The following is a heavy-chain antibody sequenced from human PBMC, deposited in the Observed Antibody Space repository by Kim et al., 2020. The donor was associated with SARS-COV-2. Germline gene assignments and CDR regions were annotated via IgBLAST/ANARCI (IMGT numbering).Heavy chain of an antibody. Sequence: QKLQGRVTMTTDTSTSTAYMELRSLRSDDTAVYYCARDYYDSSGYHYFDYWGQGTLVTVSS. CDR3: ARDYYDSSGYHYFDY. D-gene: IGHD3-22*01. J-gene: IGHJ4*02. V-gene: IGHV1-18*01.